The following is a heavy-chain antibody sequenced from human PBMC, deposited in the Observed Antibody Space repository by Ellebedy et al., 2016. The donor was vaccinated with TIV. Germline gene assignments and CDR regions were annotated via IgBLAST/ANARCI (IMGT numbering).Heavy chain of an antibody. J-gene: IGHJ2*01. D-gene: IGHD4-23*01. CDR1: GGSISSYY. V-gene: IGHV4-59*01. CDR3: ARVDYGGNNWYFDL. CDR2: IYYSGST. Sequence: MPSETLSLTCTVSGGSISSYYWSWIRQPPGKGLEWIGYIYYSGSTNYNPSLKSRVTISVDTSKNQFSLKLSSVTAADTAVYYCARVDYGGNNWYFDLWGRGTLVTVSS.